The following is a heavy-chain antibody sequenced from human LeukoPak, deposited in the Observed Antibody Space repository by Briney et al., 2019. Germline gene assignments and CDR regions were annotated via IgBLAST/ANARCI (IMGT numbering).Heavy chain of an antibody. CDR1: GGAFSRSA. CDR2: IILMFGTP. CDR3: TKTSQSPVTPGAFDI. D-gene: IGHD4-11*01. Sequence: AVKVSFKSAGGAFSRSAIGWVRQPPGQGLGWMGGIILMFGTPNYAKKFRGRVSMTTEESTRTAYMELSSLTSEDTAVYHCTKTSQSPVTPGAFDIWGQGTMVTVSS. V-gene: IGHV1-69*05. J-gene: IGHJ3*02.